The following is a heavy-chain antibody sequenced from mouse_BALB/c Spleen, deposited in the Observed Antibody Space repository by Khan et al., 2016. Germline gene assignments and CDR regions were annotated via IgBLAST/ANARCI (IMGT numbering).Heavy chain of an antibody. CDR3: ALLRLPY. V-gene: IGHV3-2*02. CDR2: IGYSGST. CDR1: GYSITSDYA. Sequence: QLQESGPGLVKPSQSLSLTCTVTGYSITSDYAWNWIRQFPGNKLEWMGYIGYSGSTSYNPSLKRRISIFRDTSKNQFFLQLNSVTTEDTATYYWALLRLPYWGQGTLVTVSA. D-gene: IGHD1-2*01. J-gene: IGHJ3*01.